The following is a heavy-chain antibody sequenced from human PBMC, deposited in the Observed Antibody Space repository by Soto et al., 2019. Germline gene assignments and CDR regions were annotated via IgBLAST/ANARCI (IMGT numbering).Heavy chain of an antibody. CDR3: ARDRLVAATSAPPYCYYGMDV. D-gene: IGHD2-15*01. CDR1: GFTFSSYS. CDR2: ISSSSSYI. J-gene: IGHJ6*02. V-gene: IGHV3-21*01. Sequence: GGSLRLSCAASGFTFSSYSMNWVRQAPGKGLEWVSSISSSSSYIYYADSVRGRFTISRDNAKNSLYLQINSLRAEDTAVYYCARDRLVAATSAPPYCYYGMDVRGQGTTVTVSS.